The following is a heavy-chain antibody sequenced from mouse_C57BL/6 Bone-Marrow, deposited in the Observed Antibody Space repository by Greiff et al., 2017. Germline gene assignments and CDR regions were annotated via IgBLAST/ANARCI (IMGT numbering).Heavy chain of an antibody. CDR2: IDPENGDT. V-gene: IGHV14-4*01. CDR3: TTRLRSYFDY. J-gene: IGHJ2*01. CDR1: GFNIKDDY. Sequence: VQLQQSGAELVRPGASVKLSCTASGFNIKDDYMHWVKQRPEQGLEWIGWIDPENGDTEYASKFQGKATITADTSSNTAYLQRSSLTSEDTAVYYCTTRLRSYFDYWGQGTTLTVSS. D-gene: IGHD1-1*01.